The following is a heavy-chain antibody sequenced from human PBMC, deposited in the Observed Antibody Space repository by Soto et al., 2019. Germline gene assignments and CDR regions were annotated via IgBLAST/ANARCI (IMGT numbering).Heavy chain of an antibody. CDR1: GYSFASYW. Sequence: GESLKISCKGSGYSFASYWISWVRQMPAKGLEWMGRIDPSDSYANYSPSFQGHVTFSADKSISTAYLQWSSLRASDTAMYYCARHKAFYYDSSGACGQGTMVIVSS. V-gene: IGHV5-10-1*01. CDR2: IDPSDSYA. D-gene: IGHD3-22*01. CDR3: ARHKAFYYDSSGA. J-gene: IGHJ1*01.